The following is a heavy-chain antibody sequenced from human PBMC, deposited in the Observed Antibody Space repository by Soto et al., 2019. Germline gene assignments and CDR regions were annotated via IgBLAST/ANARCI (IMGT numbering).Heavy chain of an antibody. CDR3: ARDTPASGVATLDF. CDR1: GYTFSNYG. V-gene: IGHV1-18*01. D-gene: IGHD5-12*01. J-gene: IGHJ4*02. Sequence: QVQLVQSGAEVKKPGASVKVSCKTSGYTFSNYGISWVRQAPGQGLEWMAWISAYTGNTNFAQRFQGRVTMTTDTSTSTVYMELRSLRSDDTAVYYCARDTPASGVATLDFWGQGSLVTVSS. CDR2: ISAYTGNT.